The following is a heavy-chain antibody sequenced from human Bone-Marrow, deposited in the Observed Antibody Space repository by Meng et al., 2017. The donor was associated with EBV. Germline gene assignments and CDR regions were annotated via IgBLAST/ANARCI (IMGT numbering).Heavy chain of an antibody. CDR2: INPGNGNT. V-gene: IGHV1-3*01. Sequence: VQLVQSGAEVKKPVASVTVSCKPSGYTFTSYAMHWVRQAPGQRLEWMGWINPGNGNTKYSQKFQGRVTITRDTSASTAYMELSSLRSEDTAVYYCARLDYFDYWGQGTLVTVSS. J-gene: IGHJ4*02. CDR1: GYTFTSYA. CDR3: ARLDYFDY.